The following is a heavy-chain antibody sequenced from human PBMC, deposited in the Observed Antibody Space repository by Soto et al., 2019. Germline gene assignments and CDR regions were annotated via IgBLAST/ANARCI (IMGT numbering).Heavy chain of an antibody. Sequence: QVQLQESGPGLVKPSETLSLTCTVSGGSIFNYYWTWIRQPPGKGLEWIWYIYYSGSTNYNPSLKRRVTISVDTSKNQLSLMLSSVTAADTAVYYCARDRFALLDPWGPGTLVTVSS. CDR3: ARDRFALLDP. J-gene: IGHJ5*02. V-gene: IGHV4-59*01. CDR2: IYYSGST. D-gene: IGHD3-10*01. CDR1: GGSIFNYY.